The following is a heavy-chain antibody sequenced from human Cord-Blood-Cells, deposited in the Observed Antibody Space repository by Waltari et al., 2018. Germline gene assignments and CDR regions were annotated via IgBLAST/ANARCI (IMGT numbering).Heavy chain of an antibody. V-gene: IGHV4-34*01. CDR3: ARGERAAPDY. J-gene: IGHJ4*02. CDR2: INHSGST. Sequence: QVQLQQLGAVLLKPSETLSLTCAVSGGSFSGYYSSWIRQPPGKGLEWIGEINHSGSTNYNPSLKSRVTISVDTSKNQFSLKLSSVTAADTAVYYCARGERAAPDYWGQGTLVTVSS. CDR1: GGSFSGYY. D-gene: IGHD6-6*01.